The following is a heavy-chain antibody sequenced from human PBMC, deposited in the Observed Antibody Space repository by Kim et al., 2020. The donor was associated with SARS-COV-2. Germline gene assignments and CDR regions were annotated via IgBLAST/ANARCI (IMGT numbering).Heavy chain of an antibody. D-gene: IGHD2-8*02. CDR2: SSSDGTKE. V-gene: IGHV3-30-3*01. J-gene: IGHJ4*02. Sequence: LSLTCVASGFTFSHYPMHWVRQAPGKGLEWVAVSSSDGTKEDYADSVKGRFTISRDISKNILFLQMDRLRAEDTALYYCAREGYGGVSTGGYFDHWGQGTLVPVSS. CDR3: AREGYGGVSTGGYFDH. CDR1: GFTFSHYP.